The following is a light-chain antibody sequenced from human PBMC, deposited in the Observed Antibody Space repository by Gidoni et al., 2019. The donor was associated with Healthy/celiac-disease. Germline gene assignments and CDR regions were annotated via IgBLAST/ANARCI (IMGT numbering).Light chain of an antibody. J-gene: IGLJ3*02. Sequence: QTVVTQEAALTVSPGGTVTLTCATNTGAVSSGYYANWFQQKPGQAPRALIYSTSNKHSWTPARFSGSLVGGKAALTLSGVQPEDEAEYYCLLYFGIPQGMVFGGGTKLTVL. CDR3: LLYFGIPQGMV. CDR1: TGAVSSGYY. CDR2: STS. V-gene: IGLV7-43*01.